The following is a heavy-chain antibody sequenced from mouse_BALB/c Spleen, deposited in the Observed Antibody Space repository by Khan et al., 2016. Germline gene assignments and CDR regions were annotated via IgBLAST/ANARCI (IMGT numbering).Heavy chain of an antibody. Sequence: QVQLKESGPGLGQPSQSLSITCTVSGFSLTRYGVHWVRQSPGKGLEWLGVIWSGGNTDYTAAFISRLSINKDNSKSQVFFKMNSLQVNDTAIYYVASTSSYALDYGGQGTSVTVSS. V-gene: IGHV2-2*02. CDR3: ASTSSYALDY. D-gene: IGHD1-3*01. CDR1: GFSLTRYG. CDR2: IWSGGNT. J-gene: IGHJ4*01.